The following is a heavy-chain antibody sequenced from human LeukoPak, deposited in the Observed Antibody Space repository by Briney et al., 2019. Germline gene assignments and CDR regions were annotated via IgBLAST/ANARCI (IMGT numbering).Heavy chain of an antibody. V-gene: IGHV4-59*08. CDR3: ARRGPPWWDY. Sequence: SETLSLTCSVSGGSISTYHWNRIRQPPGKGLEWIGYIYYSGTTNQNPSLNYNPSLKSRVTISAATSKNQFSLKLSSLTSVDTAIHYCARRGPPWWDYWGQGTLDTVSS. J-gene: IGHJ4*02. CDR1: GGSISTYH. CDR2: IYYSGTTNQNPSL. D-gene: IGHD2-15*01.